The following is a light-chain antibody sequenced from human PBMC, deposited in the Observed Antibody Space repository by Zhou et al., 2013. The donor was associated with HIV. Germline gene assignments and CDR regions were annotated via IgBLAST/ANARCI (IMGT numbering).Light chain of an antibody. J-gene: IGLJ3*02. V-gene: IGLV2-11*01. Sequence: QSALTQPASVSGSPGQSITISCTGTSSDVSGYNYVSWYQQHPGKAPKLMIYDVNKRPSGVPDRFSGSKSGNTASLTISGLQAEDEADYYCCSYGGTYIWVFGGGTRLTVL. CDR2: DVN. CDR3: CSYGGTYIWV. CDR1: SSDVSGYNY.